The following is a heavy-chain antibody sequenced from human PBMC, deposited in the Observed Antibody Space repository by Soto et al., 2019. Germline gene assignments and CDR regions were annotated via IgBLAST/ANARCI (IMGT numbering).Heavy chain of an antibody. CDR3: ANRGYSYGFVIY. CDR2: LIPMLGIA. D-gene: IGHD5-18*01. J-gene: IGHJ4*02. V-gene: IGHV1-69*02. Sequence: APRQALEWMGRLIPMLGIATYAQKFRGRITITADKSTSTAYMELSSLRSEDTAVYYCANRGYSYGFVIYWGQGTLVTVS.